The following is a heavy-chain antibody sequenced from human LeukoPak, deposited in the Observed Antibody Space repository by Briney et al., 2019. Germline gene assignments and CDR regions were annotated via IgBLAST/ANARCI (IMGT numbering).Heavy chain of an antibody. J-gene: IGHJ4*02. CDR3: AHSRATWYYYFDY. Sequence: SGPTLVKPTQTLTLTCTFSGFSLHTPNGVGVGWIRQPPGKALEWLALLYWDADKRYSPSLKSRLTITKDTSKNQVVLTMTNMDPVDTATYYCAHSRATWYYYFDYWGQGTLVTVSS. CDR2: LYWDADK. D-gene: IGHD6-13*01. CDR1: GFSLHTPNGVG. V-gene: IGHV2-5*02.